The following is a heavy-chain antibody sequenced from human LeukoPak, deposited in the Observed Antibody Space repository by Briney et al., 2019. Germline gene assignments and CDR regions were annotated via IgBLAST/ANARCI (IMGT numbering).Heavy chain of an antibody. J-gene: IGHJ4*02. CDR1: GYTFTGYY. V-gene: IGHV1-18*04. CDR2: ISAYNGNT. CDR3: ARDRSRVRYCSSTSCANFGY. D-gene: IGHD2-2*01. Sequence: ASVKVSCKASGYTFTGYYMHWVRQAPGQGLEWMGWISAYNGNTNYAQKLQGRVTMTTDTSTSTAYMELRSLRSDDTAVYYCARDRSRVRYCSSTSCANFGYWGQGTLVTVSS.